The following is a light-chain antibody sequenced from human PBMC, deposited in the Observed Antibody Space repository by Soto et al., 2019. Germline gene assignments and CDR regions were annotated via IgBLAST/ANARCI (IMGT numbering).Light chain of an antibody. Sequence: EIVLTQSPGTLSLSPGERATLSCRASQSVSSSYLAWYQQKPGQAPRLLIYGASSRATGIPDRFSGSGSGTDFTLTISRLEPEDFAVYYCQQYGRPWTFGQGTKVDI. CDR1: QSVSSSY. V-gene: IGKV3-20*01. CDR3: QQYGRPWT. CDR2: GAS. J-gene: IGKJ1*01.